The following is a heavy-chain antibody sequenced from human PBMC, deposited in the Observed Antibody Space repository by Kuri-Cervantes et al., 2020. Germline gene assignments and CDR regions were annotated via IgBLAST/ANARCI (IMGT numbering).Heavy chain of an antibody. CDR3: ARDEKGWPYYPDPGGAFDV. V-gene: IGHV3-30*19. D-gene: IGHD3-10*01. CDR2: ISFDGNNK. CDR1: GFTFSSHG. J-gene: IGHJ3*01. Sequence: LSLTCAASGFTFSSHGMHWVRQAPGKGLEWVAIISFDGNNKYYADSVKGRFTISRDNFKNTLYLQMNSLRAEDTAVYYCARDEKGWPYYPDPGGAFDVWGQGTMVTVSS.